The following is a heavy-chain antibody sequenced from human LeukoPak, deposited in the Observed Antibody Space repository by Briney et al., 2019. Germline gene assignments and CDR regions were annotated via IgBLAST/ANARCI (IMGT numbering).Heavy chain of an antibody. D-gene: IGHD1-1*01. CDR3: AKEPQKNDYYYGMDV. J-gene: IGHJ6*02. V-gene: IGHV3-7*01. CDR1: GFTFSTYW. Sequence: PGGSLRLSCAASGFTFSTYWMSWVRQAPGKGLEWVANIKQDGSEKYYADSVKGRFTISRDNSKNTLYLQMNSLRAEDTAVYYCAKEPQKNDYYYGMDVWGQGTTVTVPS. CDR2: IKQDGSEK.